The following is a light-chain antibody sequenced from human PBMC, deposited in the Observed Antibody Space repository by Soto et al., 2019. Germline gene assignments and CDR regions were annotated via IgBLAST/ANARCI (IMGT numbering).Light chain of an antibody. CDR1: HSNIGNNY. CDR2: DTR. J-gene: IGLJ2*01. Sequence: QSVLTQPPSVSAAPGQKVSISCSGSHSNIGNNYVSWYQQFPGAAPKLLIYDTRKRPSWIPDRFSASKSGTSATLVITGLQSGDEAYYYCGTWDSSLSAGRFGGGTKLPS. V-gene: IGLV1-51*01. CDR3: GTWDSSLSAGR.